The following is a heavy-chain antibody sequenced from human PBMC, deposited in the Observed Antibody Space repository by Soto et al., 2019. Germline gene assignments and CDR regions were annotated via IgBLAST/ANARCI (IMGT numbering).Heavy chain of an antibody. Sequence: QVQLVQSGAEVKKPGASVKVSCKASGYTFTTYAMHWVRQAPGQRLEWMGWINAGNGDTQSSQNFRGRVTITRDTSASRGYMELSSLRSEDPAVYYCARGGGSGWPFDLWGQGTLVTVSS. J-gene: IGHJ4*02. D-gene: IGHD6-19*01. CDR2: INAGNGDT. CDR3: ARGGGSGWPFDL. CDR1: GYTFTTYA. V-gene: IGHV1-3*01.